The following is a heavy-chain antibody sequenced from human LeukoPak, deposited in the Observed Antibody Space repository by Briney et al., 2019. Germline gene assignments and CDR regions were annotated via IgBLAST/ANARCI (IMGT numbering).Heavy chain of an antibody. D-gene: IGHD4-17*01. CDR2: ISGSGGST. Sequence: GPTLRLSCAASGFTFSSYAMSWVRRAPGKGLEWVSAISGSGGSTYYADSVKGRFTISRDNSKNTLYLQMNSLRAEDTAVYYCAKAFAKVTTGNYFDYWGQGTLVTVSS. CDR3: AKAFAKVTTGNYFDY. CDR1: GFTFSSYA. J-gene: IGHJ4*02. V-gene: IGHV3-23*01.